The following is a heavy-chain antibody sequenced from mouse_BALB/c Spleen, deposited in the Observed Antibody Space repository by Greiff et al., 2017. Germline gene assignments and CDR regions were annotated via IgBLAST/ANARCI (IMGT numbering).Heavy chain of an antibody. J-gene: IGHJ3*01. CDR3: ARKFPYDGYSY. D-gene: IGHD2-3*01. Sequence: DVQLQESGPGLVKPSQSLSLTCSVTGYSITSGYYWNWIRQFPGNKLEWMGYISYDGSNNYNPSLKNRISITRDTSKNQFFLKLNSVTTEDTATYYCARKFPYDGYSYWGQGTLVTVSA. V-gene: IGHV3-6*02. CDR2: ISYDGSN. CDR1: GYSITSGYY.